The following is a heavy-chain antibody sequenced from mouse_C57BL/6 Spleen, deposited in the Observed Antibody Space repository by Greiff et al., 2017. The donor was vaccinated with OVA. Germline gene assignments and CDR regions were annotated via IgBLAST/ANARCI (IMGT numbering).Heavy chain of an antibody. CDR1: GYSITSGYY. J-gene: IGHJ4*01. CDR2: ISYDGSN. Sequence: VQLKESGPGLVKPSQSLSLTCSVTGYSITSGYYWNWIRQFPGNKLEWMGYISYDGSNNYNPSLKNRISITRDTSKNQFFLKLNSVTTEDTATYYCASPITTVVADYYAMDYWGQGTSVTVSS. CDR3: ASPITTVVADYYAMDY. D-gene: IGHD1-1*01. V-gene: IGHV3-6*01.